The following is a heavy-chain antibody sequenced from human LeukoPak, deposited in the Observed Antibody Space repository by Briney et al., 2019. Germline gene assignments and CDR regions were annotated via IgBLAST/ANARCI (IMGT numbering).Heavy chain of an antibody. CDR2: IKHDGSAK. CDR1: GFTFSSYW. V-gene: IGHV3-7*01. Sequence: GGSLRLSCAASGFTFSSYWMSWVRPAPGEGRGWVANIKHDGSAKYYVDSVKGRFTISRDNAKNSLCLQMGSLRAEDTAVYYCARISGRNWGQGTLVTVSS. CDR3: ARISGRN. J-gene: IGHJ4*02. D-gene: IGHD2-15*01.